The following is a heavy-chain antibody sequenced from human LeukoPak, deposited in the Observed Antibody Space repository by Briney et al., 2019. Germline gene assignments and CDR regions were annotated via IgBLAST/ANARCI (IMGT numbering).Heavy chain of an antibody. D-gene: IGHD6-19*01. Sequence: GGSLRLSCAASGFTFSSYAMHWVRQAPGKGLEWVAVISYDGSNKYYADSVKGRFTISRDNAKNSLYLQMNSLRAEDTAVYYCARSHSSGWYLYYFDYWGQGTLVTVSS. V-gene: IGHV3-30*04. J-gene: IGHJ4*02. CDR3: ARSHSSGWYLYYFDY. CDR1: GFTFSSYA. CDR2: ISYDGSNK.